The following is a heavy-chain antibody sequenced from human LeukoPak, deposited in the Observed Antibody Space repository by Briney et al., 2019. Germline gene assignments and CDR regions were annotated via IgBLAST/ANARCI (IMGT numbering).Heavy chain of an antibody. CDR2: ISSSYTYI. J-gene: IGHJ3*01. V-gene: IGHV3-21*06. CDR1: GFTFSNYC. CDR3: ARDRSEGHDSSGPLDAFDV. Sequence: GGSLRLSCSASGFTFSNYCMNWVRQAPGKGLEWVSSISSSYTYIYYADSMKGRFTISRDNARNSLYLQMNSLRADDTAVYYCARDRSEGHDSSGPLDAFDVWGQGTLVTVSS. D-gene: IGHD3-22*01.